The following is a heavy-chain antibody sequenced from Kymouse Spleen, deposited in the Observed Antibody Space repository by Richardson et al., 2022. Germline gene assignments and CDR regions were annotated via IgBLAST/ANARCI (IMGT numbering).Heavy chain of an antibody. D-gene: IGHD3-10*01. V-gene: IGHV3-23*04. J-gene: IGHJ6*02. Sequence: EVQLVESGGGLVQPGGSLRLSCAASGFTFSSYAMSWVRQAPGKGLEWVSAISGSGGSTYYADSVKGRFTISRDNSKNTLYLQMNSLRAEDTAVYYCAKEYGSGPYYYYGMDVWGQGTTVTVSS. CDR1: GFTFSSYA. CDR3: AKEYGSGPYYYYGMDV. CDR2: ISGSGGST.